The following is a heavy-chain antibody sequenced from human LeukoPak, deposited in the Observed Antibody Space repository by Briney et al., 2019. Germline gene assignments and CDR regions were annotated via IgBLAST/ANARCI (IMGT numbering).Heavy chain of an antibody. D-gene: IGHD4-23*01. CDR2: IHDSGST. Sequence: SETLSLTCTVSGDSITTDYWSWIRQSPGKGLEWIGYIHDSGSTNYNPSLKSRVTISVDTSKNQFSLKLSSVTAADTAVYYCARDYGGGIGYWGQGTLVTVSS. J-gene: IGHJ4*02. CDR1: GDSITTDY. V-gene: IGHV4-59*12. CDR3: ARDYGGGIGY.